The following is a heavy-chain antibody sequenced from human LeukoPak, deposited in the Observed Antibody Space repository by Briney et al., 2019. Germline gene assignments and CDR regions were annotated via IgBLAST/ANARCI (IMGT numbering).Heavy chain of an antibody. V-gene: IGHV3-49*04. CDR2: IRSKAYGGTT. CDR3: TRDRGDYGRTKFDY. CDR1: GFTFGDYA. D-gene: IGHD4-17*01. J-gene: IGHJ4*02. Sequence: GGSLRLSCTASGFTFGDYAMSWVRQAPGKGLEWVGFIRSKAYGGTTEYAASVKGRFTISRDDSKSIAYLQMNSLKTEDTAVYYCTRDRGDYGRTKFDYWGQGTLVTVSS.